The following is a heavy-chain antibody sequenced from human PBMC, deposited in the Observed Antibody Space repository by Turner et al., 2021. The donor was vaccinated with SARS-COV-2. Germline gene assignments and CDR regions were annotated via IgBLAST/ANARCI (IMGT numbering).Heavy chain of an antibody. CDR1: GFTVSSNY. CDR2: IYSGGST. J-gene: IGHJ6*02. CDR3: ARDLMEVGGMDV. V-gene: IGHV3-53*01. Sequence: EVQLVESGGCLIQPGGSLRLSCAASGFTVSSNYMSWVRQAPGKGLEWVSVIYSGGSTYYADSVKGRVTISRDNSKNTLYLQMNSLRAEDTAVYYCARDLMEVGGMDVWGQGTTVTVSS. D-gene: IGHD3-3*01.